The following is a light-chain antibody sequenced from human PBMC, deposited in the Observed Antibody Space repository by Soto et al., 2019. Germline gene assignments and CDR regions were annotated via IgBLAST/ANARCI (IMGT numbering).Light chain of an antibody. J-gene: IGKJ1*01. CDR1: QIVTSRY. CDR3: QQYNSYSEA. CDR2: GAS. Sequence: PWERFALSCRSSQIVTSRYLAWYQQKPGQAPRLLIYGASSRATGIPDRFSGSGSGTDFTLTISSLQPDDFATYYCQQYNSYSEAFGQGTKVDVK. V-gene: IGKV3-20*01.